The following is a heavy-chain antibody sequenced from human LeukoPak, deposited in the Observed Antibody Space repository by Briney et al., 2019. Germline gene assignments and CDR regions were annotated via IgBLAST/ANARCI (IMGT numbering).Heavy chain of an antibody. CDR1: GGTFSSYA. CDR3: AGGVKEIRYYFYYMDV. V-gene: IGHV1-69*06. CDR2: IIPIFGTA. D-gene: IGHD3-16*01. Sequence: GASVKVSCKASGGTFSSYAISWVRQAPGQGLEWMGGIIPIFGTANYAHKFQGRVTITADKSMRTAYMELSSLRSEDTAVYYCAGGVKEIRYYFYYMDVWGKGTTVTVSS. J-gene: IGHJ6*03.